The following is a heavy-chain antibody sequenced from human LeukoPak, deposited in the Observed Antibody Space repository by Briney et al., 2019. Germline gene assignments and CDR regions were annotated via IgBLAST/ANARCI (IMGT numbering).Heavy chain of an antibody. Sequence: ASVKVSCKAPGFTFTTYAMNWVRQAPGQGLEWMGWINTNTGNPTYAQGFTGRFVFSLDTSVSTAYLQISSLKAEDTAVYYCARDQSSSWTHYYCMDVWGKGTTVTVSS. V-gene: IGHV7-4-1*02. CDR1: GFTFTTYA. CDR3: ARDQSSSWTHYYCMDV. CDR2: INTNTGNP. J-gene: IGHJ6*03. D-gene: IGHD6-13*01.